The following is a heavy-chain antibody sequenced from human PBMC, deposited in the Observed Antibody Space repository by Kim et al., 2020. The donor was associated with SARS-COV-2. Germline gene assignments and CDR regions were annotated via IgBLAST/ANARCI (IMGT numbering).Heavy chain of an antibody. CDR2: ISAYNGNT. CDR3: ARGRSAAGPVAAYNWFDP. D-gene: IGHD6-13*01. CDR1: GYTFTSYG. J-gene: IGHJ5*02. V-gene: IGHV1-18*04. Sequence: ASVKVSCKASGYTFTSYGISWVRQAPGQGLEWMGWISAYNGNTNYAQKLQGRVTMTTDTSTSTAYMELRSLRSDDTAVYYCARGRSAAGPVAAYNWFDPWGQGTLVTVSS.